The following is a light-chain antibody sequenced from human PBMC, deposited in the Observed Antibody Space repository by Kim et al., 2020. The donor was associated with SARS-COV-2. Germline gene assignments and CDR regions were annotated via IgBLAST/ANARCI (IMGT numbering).Light chain of an antibody. CDR1: NIGDKD. CDR3: QVWERSSVHPV. V-gene: IGLV3-21*01. Sequence: SYELTQPPSVSVAPGKTARITCGGNNIGDKDVHWYQQKPSQAPVLVIYYNNDRPSGIPERFSGSNSGDTATLTISRVDVGDEADYYCQVWERSSVHPVFGGGTQLTVL. CDR2: YNN. J-gene: IGLJ2*01.